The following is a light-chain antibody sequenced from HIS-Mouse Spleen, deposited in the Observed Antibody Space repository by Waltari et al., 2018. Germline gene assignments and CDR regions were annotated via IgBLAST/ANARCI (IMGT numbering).Light chain of an antibody. CDR3: QQLNSYPPT. CDR1: QGISSY. CDR2: AAS. J-gene: IGKJ1*01. V-gene: IGKV1-9*01. Sequence: DIQLTQSPSFLSASVGDRVTITCRASQGISSYVAWYPKKPGKAPKLLIYAASTLQSGVPSRFSGSGSGTEFTLTISSLQPEDFATYYCQQLNSYPPTFGQGTKVEIK.